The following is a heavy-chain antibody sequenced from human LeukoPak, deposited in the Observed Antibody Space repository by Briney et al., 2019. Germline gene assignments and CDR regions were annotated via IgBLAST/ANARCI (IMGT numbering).Heavy chain of an antibody. CDR3: ARDLGYSYGSYYFDY. Sequence: SVKVSCKASGGTFSSYAISWVRQAPGQGLEWMGRIIPILGIANYAQKFQGRVTITADKSTSTAYMELSSLRSEDTAVYYCARDLGYSYGSYYFDYWGQGTLVTVSS. CDR2: IIPILGIA. D-gene: IGHD5-18*01. V-gene: IGHV1-69*04. CDR1: GGTFSSYA. J-gene: IGHJ4*02.